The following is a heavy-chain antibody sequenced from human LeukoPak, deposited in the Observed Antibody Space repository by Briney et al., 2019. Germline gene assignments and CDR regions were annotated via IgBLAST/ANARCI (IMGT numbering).Heavy chain of an antibody. V-gene: IGHV4-34*01. CDR3: ARGRVAKIVVVHSFSYGMDV. CDR2: INDYTGDS. D-gene: IGHD3-22*01. CDR1: GGSFTDYF. J-gene: IGHJ6*02. Sequence: SETLSLTCTVFGGSFTDYFWTWIRHSPGKGLEWIGEINDYTGDSKYNPSLNSRVSISLEKSKNQLSLELRSVTAADTAVYYCARGRVAKIVVVHSFSYGMDVWGQGTTVTVSS.